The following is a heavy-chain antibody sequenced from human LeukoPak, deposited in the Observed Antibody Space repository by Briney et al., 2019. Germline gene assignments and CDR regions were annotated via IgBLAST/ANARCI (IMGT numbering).Heavy chain of an antibody. CDR1: EFTVSDPY. CDR2: ISSTSSHT. V-gene: IGHV3-11*03. CDR3: VTGEQIRSPGY. D-gene: IGHD1-20*01. Sequence: GGSLRLSCAASEFTVSDPYMSWIRQALGKGLEWVSIISSTSSHTEYADSVKGRFTISRDNAKKSVFLQMNSLRVEDTAVYYCVTGEQIRSPGYWGQGTLVTVSS. J-gene: IGHJ4*02.